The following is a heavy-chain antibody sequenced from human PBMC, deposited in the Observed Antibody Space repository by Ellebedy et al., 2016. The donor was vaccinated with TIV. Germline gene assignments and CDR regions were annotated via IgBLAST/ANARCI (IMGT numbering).Heavy chain of an antibody. J-gene: IGHJ4*02. D-gene: IGHD5-18*01. Sequence: GESLKISXAASGFTFSNYAMSWVRQVPGKGLEWVSAISGGGGSTYYEDSVKGRFTISRDNSKNTVYLQMNSLRAEDTAVYYCARGRSGYTYGSFDYWGQGTLVTVSS. CDR2: ISGGGGST. V-gene: IGHV3-23*01. CDR3: ARGRSGYTYGSFDY. CDR1: GFTFSNYA.